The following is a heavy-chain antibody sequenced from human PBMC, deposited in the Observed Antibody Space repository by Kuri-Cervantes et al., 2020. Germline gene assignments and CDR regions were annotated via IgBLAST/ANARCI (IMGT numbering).Heavy chain of an antibody. CDR3: ARDPRGSAGRYGPEIGGMDV. CDR2: IIPIFGTA. V-gene: IGHV1-69*06. J-gene: IGHJ6*02. D-gene: IGHD3-10*01. CDR1: GDTFSSYA. Sequence: SVKVSCKASGDTFSSYAISWVRQAPGQGLEWMGGIIPIFGTANYAQKFQGRVTITADKSTSTAYMELNSLRAEDTAVYYCARDPRGSAGRYGPEIGGMDVWGQGATVTVSS.